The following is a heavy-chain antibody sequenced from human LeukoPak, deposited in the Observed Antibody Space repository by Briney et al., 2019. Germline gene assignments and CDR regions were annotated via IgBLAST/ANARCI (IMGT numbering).Heavy chain of an antibody. Sequence: ASVKTSCKASGYTFTSYAMHWVRQAPGQRLEWMGWINAGNGNTKYSQKFQGRVTITRDTSASTAYMELSSLRSEDTAVYYCARVGRGVRKWGYGDYDKNYFDYWGQGTLVTVSS. V-gene: IGHV1-3*01. CDR1: GYTFTSYA. J-gene: IGHJ4*02. CDR3: ARVGRGVRKWGYGDYDKNYFDY. D-gene: IGHD4-17*01. CDR2: INAGNGNT.